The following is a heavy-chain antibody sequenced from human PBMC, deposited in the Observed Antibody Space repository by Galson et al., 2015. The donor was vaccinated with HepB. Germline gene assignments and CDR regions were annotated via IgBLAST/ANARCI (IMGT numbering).Heavy chain of an antibody. CDR2: IYYSGST. J-gene: IGHJ6*03. CDR1: GGSISSGGYY. Sequence: TLSLTCTVSGGSISSGGYYWSWIRQHPGKGLEWIGYIYYSGSTYHNPSLKSRVTISVDTSKNQFSLKLSSVTAADTAVYYCARDKGYCSGGSCYSLYYYYYMDVWGKGTTVTVSS. CDR3: ARDKGYCSGGSCYSLYYYYYMDV. V-gene: IGHV4-31*03. D-gene: IGHD2-15*01.